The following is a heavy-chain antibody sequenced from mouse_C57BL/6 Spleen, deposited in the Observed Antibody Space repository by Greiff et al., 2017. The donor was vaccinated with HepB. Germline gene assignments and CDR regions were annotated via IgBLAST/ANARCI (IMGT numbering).Heavy chain of an antibody. CDR1: GYTFTSYW. J-gene: IGHJ1*03. V-gene: IGHV1-69*01. CDR3: ASAYGNYDYWYFDV. Sequence: VQLQQPGAELVMPGASVKLSCKASGYTFTSYWMHWVKQRPGQGLEWIGEIDPSDSYTNYNQKFKGKSTLTVDKSSSTAYMQLSSLTSEDSAVYYCASAYGNYDYWYFDVWGTGTTVTVSS. D-gene: IGHD2-1*01. CDR2: IDPSDSYT.